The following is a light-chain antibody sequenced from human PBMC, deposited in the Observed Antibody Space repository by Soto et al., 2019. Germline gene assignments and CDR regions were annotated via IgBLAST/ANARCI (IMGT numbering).Light chain of an antibody. V-gene: IGKV3-11*01. CDR1: QSVSSY. CDR2: DAS. J-gene: IGKJ2*01. Sequence: EIVLTQSPATLSLSPGERATLSCRASQSVSSYLVWYQQKPGQAPRLLIYDASNRATGIPARFRGSGSGTDFTLTITSLEPEDFAVYYCQQRNNWPPYTFGQGTKLEI. CDR3: QQRNNWPPYT.